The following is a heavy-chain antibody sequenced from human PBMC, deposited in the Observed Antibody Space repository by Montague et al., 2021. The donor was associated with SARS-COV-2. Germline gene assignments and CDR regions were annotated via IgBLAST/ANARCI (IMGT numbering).Heavy chain of an antibody. D-gene: IGHD5-12*01. V-gene: IGHV3-33*01. Sequence: SLRLSCAASGFIFGAHGMHWVRQAPGKGLEWVAVIWYDGGKKYHADSLKSRFATSRDNSKNTLYLQMDSLRVGDTAVYYCARSGYNGYDILDYWGQGTLVTVSS. CDR1: GFIFGAHG. J-gene: IGHJ4*02. CDR3: ARSGYNGYDILDY. CDR2: IWYDGGKK.